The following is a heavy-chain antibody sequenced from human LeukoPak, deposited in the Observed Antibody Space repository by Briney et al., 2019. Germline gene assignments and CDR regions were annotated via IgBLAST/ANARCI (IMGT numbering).Heavy chain of an antibody. Sequence: GGSLRLSYVASGFSISSHWMSWVRQAPGKGLEWVASLKEDVSARNLVDSVKGRFTISTDNAKNSLNLQMNSLRVEDTAVYYCARGPPYGSRSDFLDYWGLGTLVTVSS. CDR1: GFSISSHW. J-gene: IGHJ4*02. CDR3: ARGPPYGSRSDFLDY. CDR2: LKEDVSAR. V-gene: IGHV3-7*01. D-gene: IGHD3-10*01.